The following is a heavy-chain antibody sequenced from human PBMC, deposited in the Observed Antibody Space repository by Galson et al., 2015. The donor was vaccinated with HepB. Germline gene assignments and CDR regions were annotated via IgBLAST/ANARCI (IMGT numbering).Heavy chain of an antibody. CDR3: VKNDGSGSYRHFDY. V-gene: IGHV3-64D*06. CDR2: ISSNGGST. J-gene: IGHJ4*02. D-gene: IGHD3-10*01. Sequence: SLRLSCAASGFTFSSSAMHWVRQAPGKGLEYVSAISSNGGSTYYADSVKGRFTISRDNSKNTLYLQMSSLRAEDTAVYYCVKNDGSGSYRHFDYWGQGTLVTVSS. CDR1: GFTFSSSA.